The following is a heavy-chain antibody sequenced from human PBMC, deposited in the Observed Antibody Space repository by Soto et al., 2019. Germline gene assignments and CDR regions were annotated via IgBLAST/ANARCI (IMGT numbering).Heavy chain of an antibody. Sequence: PGGSLRLSCAASGFTFSSYWMHWVRQAPGKGLVWVSHINNDGSSTTYADSVKGRFTISRDNSKNTQYLQMSSLRADDTALYYCVKGEYYYDSSGYYPFDYWGQGTLVTVSS. D-gene: IGHD3-22*01. J-gene: IGHJ4*02. CDR1: GFTFSSYW. V-gene: IGHV3-74*01. CDR2: INNDGSST. CDR3: VKGEYYYDSSGYYPFDY.